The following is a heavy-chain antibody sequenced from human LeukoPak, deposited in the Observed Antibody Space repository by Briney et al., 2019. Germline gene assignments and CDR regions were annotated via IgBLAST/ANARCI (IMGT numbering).Heavy chain of an antibody. Sequence: PSETLSLTCTVSGGPISSSSYYWGWIRQPPGKGLEWIGSIYYSGSTFHNPSLKSRVTISVDTSKNQFSLKLSSVTAADTAVYYCASYGSEQLWGQGTLVTVSS. D-gene: IGHD3-10*01. CDR3: ASYGSEQL. V-gene: IGHV4-39*01. CDR2: IYYSGST. CDR1: GGPISSSSYY. J-gene: IGHJ4*02.